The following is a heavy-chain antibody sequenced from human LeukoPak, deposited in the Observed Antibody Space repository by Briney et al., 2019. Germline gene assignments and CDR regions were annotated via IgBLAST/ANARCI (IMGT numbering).Heavy chain of an antibody. J-gene: IGHJ4*02. D-gene: IGHD2-2*01. V-gene: IGHV3-23*01. CDR2: ISGSGGNT. CDR3: AKSGDTSCYSGFDY. Sequence: SGGSLRLSRAASGFTFSSYAMTWVRQAPGKGLEWVSSISGSGGNTYYADSVKGRFTISRDNSKNTLYLQMNSLRAEDTALYYCAKSGDTSCYSGFDYWGQGTLVTVSS. CDR1: GFTFSSYA.